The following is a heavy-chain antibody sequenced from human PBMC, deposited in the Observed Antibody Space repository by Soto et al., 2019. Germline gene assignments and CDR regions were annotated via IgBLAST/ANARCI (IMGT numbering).Heavy chain of an antibody. CDR2: INAGNSNT. J-gene: IGHJ1*01. V-gene: IGHV1-3*01. CDR3: ASLHYDFWSGYLPD. D-gene: IGHD3-3*01. CDR1: GGTFSSYA. Sequence: ASVKVSCKASGGTFSSYAISWVRQAPGQGLEWMGGINAGNSNTKYSQKFQGRVTITRDTSASTAYMELSSLRSEDTAVYYCASLHYDFWSGYLPDWGQGTLVTVSS.